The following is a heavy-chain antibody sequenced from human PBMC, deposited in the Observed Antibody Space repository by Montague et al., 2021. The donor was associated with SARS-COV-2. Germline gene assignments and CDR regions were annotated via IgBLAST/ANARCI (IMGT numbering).Heavy chain of an antibody. CDR2: IYYSGST. Sequence: SETLSLTCTVSGXSISSSSYYWGWIRQPPGKGLEWIGSIYYSGSTYYNPSLKSRVTISVDTSKNQFSLKLSSVTAADTAVYYCAAGEKDIAAGSWDVFYYYGMDVWGQGTTVTVSS. V-gene: IGHV4-39*01. CDR1: GXSISSSSYY. D-gene: IGHD6-13*01. J-gene: IGHJ6*02. CDR3: AAGEKDIAAGSWDVFYYYGMDV.